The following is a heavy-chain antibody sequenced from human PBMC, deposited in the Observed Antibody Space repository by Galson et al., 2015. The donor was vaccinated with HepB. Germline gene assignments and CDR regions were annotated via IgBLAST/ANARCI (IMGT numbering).Heavy chain of an antibody. CDR2: IKQDGSEK. CDR1: GFPFSDYW. CDR3: AKDFGHYF. J-gene: IGHJ4*02. V-gene: IGHV3-7*01. Sequence: LRLSCAASGFPFSDYWMTWVRQAPGKGLEWVANIKQDGSEKHCVDSVKGRFTISRDNAKNSLYLQMNGLRAEDTAVYYCAKDFGHYFWGQGALITVSP. D-gene: IGHD2/OR15-2a*01.